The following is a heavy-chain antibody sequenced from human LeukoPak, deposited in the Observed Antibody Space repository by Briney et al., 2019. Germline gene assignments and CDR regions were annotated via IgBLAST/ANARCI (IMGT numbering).Heavy chain of an antibody. V-gene: IGHV1-18*01. Sequence: GASVKVSCKASGYTFTSYGISWVRQAPGQGLEWMGWISAYNGNTNYAQKLQGRVTMTTDTSTSTAYMELRSLRSDDTAVYYCARDTPLGYCSGGSCYWFDPWGQGTLVTVSS. D-gene: IGHD2-15*01. J-gene: IGHJ5*02. CDR2: ISAYNGNT. CDR1: GYTFTSYG. CDR3: ARDTPLGYCSGGSCYWFDP.